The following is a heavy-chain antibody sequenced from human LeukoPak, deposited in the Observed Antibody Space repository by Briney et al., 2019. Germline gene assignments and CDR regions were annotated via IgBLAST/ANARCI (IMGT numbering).Heavy chain of an antibody. J-gene: IGHJ3*02. CDR2: INHGGST. CDR3: ARDCSGGSCYSDDAFDI. V-gene: IGHV4-34*01. D-gene: IGHD2-15*01. Sequence: SETLSLTCAVYRGSFSGYYWSWIRQPPGKGLEWIGEINHGGSTNYNPSLKSRVTISVDTSKNQFSLKLSSVTAADTAVYYCARDCSGGSCYSDDAFDIWGQGTTVTVSS. CDR1: RGSFSGYY.